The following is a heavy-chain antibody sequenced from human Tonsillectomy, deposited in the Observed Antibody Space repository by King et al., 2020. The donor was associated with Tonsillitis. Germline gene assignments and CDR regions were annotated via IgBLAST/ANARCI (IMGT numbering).Heavy chain of an antibody. V-gene: IGHV3-9*01. CDR3: VKGGVIIDDAFDT. Sequence: QLVQSGGGLVQPGRSLKLSCAASGFTFDDYAMHWVRQAPGKGLEWVSCITWNINYVDYADSVKGRFTISRNNAKNSLYLQMNSLSADDTALYYFVKGGVIIDDAFDTWGQGTMVTVSS. J-gene: IGHJ3*02. CDR2: ITWNINYV. D-gene: IGHD3-10*01. CDR1: GFTFDDYA.